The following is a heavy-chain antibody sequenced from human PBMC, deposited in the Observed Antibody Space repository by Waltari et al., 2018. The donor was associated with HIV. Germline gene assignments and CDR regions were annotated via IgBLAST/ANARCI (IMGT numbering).Heavy chain of an antibody. V-gene: IGHV4-59*01. CDR2: IYYSGST. CDR3: ARAQNYCSSTSCHQLALDY. Sequence: QVQLQESGPGLVKPSETLSLTCTVSGGSISSYYLSWIRQPPGKGLEWIGYIYYSGSTNYNPSLKSRVTISVDTSKNQFSLKLSSVTAADTAVYYCARAQNYCSSTSCHQLALDYWGQGTLVTVSS. CDR1: GGSISSYY. D-gene: IGHD2-2*01. J-gene: IGHJ4*02.